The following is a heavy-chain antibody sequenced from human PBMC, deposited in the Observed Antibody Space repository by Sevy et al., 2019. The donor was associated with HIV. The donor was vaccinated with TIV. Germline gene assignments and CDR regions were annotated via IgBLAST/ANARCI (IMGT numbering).Heavy chain of an antibody. CDR1: GFTFGNYA. CDR2: MSGRGGST. CDR3: AKDVPDQSWYDDFWSGSPCFDY. J-gene: IGHJ4*02. D-gene: IGHD3-3*01. V-gene: IGHV3-23*01. Sequence: GSLRLSCAASGFTFGNYAMSWVRQVPGKGLEWVSGMSGRGGSTDYADSVKGRFTISRDNSKNTLYLQMNSLRAEDTAIYYCAKDVPDQSWYDDFWSGSPCFDYWGRGTLVTVSS.